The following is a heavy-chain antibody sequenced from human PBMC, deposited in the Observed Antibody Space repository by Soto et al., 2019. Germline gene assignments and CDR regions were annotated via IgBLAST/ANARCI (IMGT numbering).Heavy chain of an antibody. D-gene: IGHD2-15*01. CDR3: ARGGYGDYDYDGMDV. V-gene: IGHV4-31*03. CDR2: TYYSGNT. Sequence: QVQLQESGPGLVRPSQTLSLTCIVSGASISSGNYFWTWIRQYPEKGLEWIGYTYYSGNTYYTPSLKSRVTISVDTSKNQFSLNLSSVPAADTAVYHCARGGYGDYDYDGMDVWGQGATGTVSS. CDR1: GASISSGNYF. J-gene: IGHJ6*02.